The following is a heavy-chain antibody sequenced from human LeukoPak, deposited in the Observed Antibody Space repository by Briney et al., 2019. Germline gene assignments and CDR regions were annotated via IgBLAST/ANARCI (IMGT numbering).Heavy chain of an antibody. Sequence: GGSLRLSCAASGFTFSGYSMNWVRQAPGKGLEWVANIKEDGSEKYYVDSVKGRFTISRDNAKNSLYLQLNSLRAEDTAVYYCTRDTGCSGGTCYSFYDYWGQGTLVTVSS. D-gene: IGHD2-15*01. CDR3: TRDTGCSGGTCYSFYDY. J-gene: IGHJ4*02. V-gene: IGHV3-7*01. CDR1: GFTFSGYS. CDR2: IKEDGSEK.